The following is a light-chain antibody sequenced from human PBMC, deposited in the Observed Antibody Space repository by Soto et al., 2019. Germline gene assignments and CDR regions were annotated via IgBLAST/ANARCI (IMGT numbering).Light chain of an antibody. CDR2: DVS. J-gene: IGLJ1*01. V-gene: IGLV2-14*03. Sequence: SVLTQPASGKGSPGQASTISCTGTSSDFGVYNSVSWYQHYPGKTPKLMIHDVSNRPSGVSNRFSGAKSGNTASLTISGLQAEDEAAYYCSSYTSSSSYVFGSGTKVTVL. CDR1: SSDFGVYNS. CDR3: SSYTSSSSYV.